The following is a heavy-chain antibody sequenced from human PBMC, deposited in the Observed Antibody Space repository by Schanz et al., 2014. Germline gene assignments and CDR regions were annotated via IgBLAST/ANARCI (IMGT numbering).Heavy chain of an antibody. CDR3: AREVGLYDRGWFDT. J-gene: IGHJ5*02. D-gene: IGHD3-22*01. Sequence: QVQLGQSGAELKKPAASVKLSCKVSAGTFSSDTFSWVRQAPGQGLEWMGRIVPIAGNTNYAQRVQGRVTITADKSTDTAYMELSSLRSEDTAVYYCAREVGLYDRGWFDTWGQGTLVTVSS. CDR1: AGTFSSDT. CDR2: IVPIAGNT. V-gene: IGHV1-69*09.